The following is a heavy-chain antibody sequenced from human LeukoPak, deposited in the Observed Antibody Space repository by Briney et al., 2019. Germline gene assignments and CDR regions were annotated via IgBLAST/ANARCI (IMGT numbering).Heavy chain of an antibody. V-gene: IGHV1-46*01. CDR2: LNTSGGST. CDR3: ASLYGYCSTTSCPGGNWFDP. Sequence: ASVKVSCKASGYTFTSYFIHWVRQAPGQGLEWMGILNTSGGSTSYAQKFQGRVTMTRDTSISTAYMELSGLRSDDTAVYYCASLYGYCSTTSCPGGNWFDPWGQGTLVTVSS. CDR1: GYTFTSYF. D-gene: IGHD2-2*03. J-gene: IGHJ5*02.